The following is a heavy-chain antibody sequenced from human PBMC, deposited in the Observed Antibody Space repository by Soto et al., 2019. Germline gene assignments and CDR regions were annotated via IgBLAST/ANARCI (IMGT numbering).Heavy chain of an antibody. CDR1: GFSLSTSGVG. CDR2: IYWNDDK. Sequence: SGPTLVNPTQTLTLTCTFSGFSLSTSGVGVGWIRQPPGKALEWLALIYWNDDKRYSPSLKSRLTITKDTSKNQVVLTMTNMDPVDTATYFCAHTGGPNYDFWSGYPKDFDHWGQGTLVTVSS. J-gene: IGHJ4*02. V-gene: IGHV2-5*01. D-gene: IGHD3-3*01. CDR3: AHTGGPNYDFWSGYPKDFDH.